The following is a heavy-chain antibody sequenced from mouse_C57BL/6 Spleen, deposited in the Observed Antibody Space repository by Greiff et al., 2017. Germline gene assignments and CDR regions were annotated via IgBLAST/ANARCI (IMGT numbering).Heavy chain of an antibody. Sequence: EVQVVESGGGLVKPGGSLKLSCAASGFTFSDYGMHWVRQAPEKGLEWVAYISSGSSTIYYADTVKGRFTLARDTAKSTLYLQMTSLRSEDTAMYYCARDDYFYYYYMDYWGQGTSVTVSS. D-gene: IGHD2-4*01. J-gene: IGHJ4*01. CDR2: ISSGSSTI. V-gene: IGHV5-17*01. CDR1: GFTFSDYG. CDR3: ARDDYFYYYYMDY.